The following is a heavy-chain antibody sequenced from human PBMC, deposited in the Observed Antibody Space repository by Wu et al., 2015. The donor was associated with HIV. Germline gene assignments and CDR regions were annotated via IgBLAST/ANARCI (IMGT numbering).Heavy chain of an antibody. CDR3: AATGIAVAGTYYHYYYMDV. Sequence: QVQPVQSGAEVKKPGSSVKVSCKASGGTFSSYAISWVRQAPGQGLEWMGGIIPIFGTANYAQKFQGRVTITADESTSTAYMELSSLRSEDTAVYYCAATGIAVAGTYYHYYYMDVWGKGTTVTVSS. CDR2: IIPIFGTA. CDR1: GGTFSSYA. D-gene: IGHD6-19*01. V-gene: IGHV1-69*12. J-gene: IGHJ6*03.